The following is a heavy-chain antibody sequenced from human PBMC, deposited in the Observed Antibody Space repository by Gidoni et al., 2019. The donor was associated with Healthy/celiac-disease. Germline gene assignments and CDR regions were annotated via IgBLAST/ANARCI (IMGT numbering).Heavy chain of an antibody. CDR3: ARAGELLNTDPSDAFDI. D-gene: IGHD1-26*01. Sequence: QVQLVESGGGVVQPGRSLRLSCAASGFTFSSYAMHWVRQAPGKGLEWVAVISYDGSNKYYADSVKGRFTISRDNSKNTLYLQMNSLRAEDTAVYYCARAGELLNTDPSDAFDIWGQGTMVTVSS. CDR2: ISYDGSNK. V-gene: IGHV3-30-3*01. J-gene: IGHJ3*02. CDR1: GFTFSSYA.